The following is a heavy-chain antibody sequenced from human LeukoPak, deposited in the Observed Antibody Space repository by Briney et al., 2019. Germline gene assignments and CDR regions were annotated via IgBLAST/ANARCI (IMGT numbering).Heavy chain of an antibody. V-gene: IGHV6-1*01. Sequence: SQTLSLTCAISGDSVSSNSVTWNWIRQSPSRGLEWLGRTYYRSTWYNDYAVSVRGRITVNPDTSKNQFSLHLNSVTPEDTAAYYCAREGQYRIAVAWKLNNWFDPWGQGTLVTVSS. CDR2: TYYRSTWYN. D-gene: IGHD6-19*01. J-gene: IGHJ5*02. CDR3: AREGQYRIAVAWKLNNWFDP. CDR1: GDSVSSNSVT.